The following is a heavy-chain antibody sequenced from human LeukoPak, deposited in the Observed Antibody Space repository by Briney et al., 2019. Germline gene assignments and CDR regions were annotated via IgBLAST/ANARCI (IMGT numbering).Heavy chain of an antibody. V-gene: IGHV1-18*01. CDR1: GYTFTSYG. CDR2: ISAYNGNT. CDR3: ARDPTQHLWFGEFSPDY. D-gene: IGHD3-10*01. Sequence: VASVKVSCKASGYTFTSYGISWVRQAPGQGLEWMGWISAYNGNTNYAQKLQGRVTMTTDTSTSTAYMELRSLRSDDTAVYYCARDPTQHLWFGEFSPDYWGQGTLVTVSS. J-gene: IGHJ4*02.